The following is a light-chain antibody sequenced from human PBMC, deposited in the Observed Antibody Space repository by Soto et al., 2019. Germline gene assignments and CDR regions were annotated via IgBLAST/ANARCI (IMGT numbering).Light chain of an antibody. J-gene: IGKJ4*01. CDR2: GAS. CDR1: QNVANY. V-gene: IGKV3-11*01. Sequence: EIVLTPSPATLSLSPVERATLSCRASQNVANYLDWYQQKPGQAPRLLIYGASNRATGIPDRFSGSGSGTDFTLTISRLEPEDFAVYYCQQFNTWPPVTFGGGTKVDIK. CDR3: QQFNTWPPVT.